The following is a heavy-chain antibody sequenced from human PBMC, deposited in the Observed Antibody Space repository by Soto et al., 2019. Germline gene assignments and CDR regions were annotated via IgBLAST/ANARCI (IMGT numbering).Heavy chain of an antibody. J-gene: IGHJ4*02. Sequence: SDTLSLTCTVSGGSISSGDYYWSWIRQPPGKGLEWIGYIYYSGSTYYNPSLKSRVTISVDTSKNQFSLKLSSVTAADTAVHYCARARGYSGYDYSEFDYWGQGTLVTVSS. V-gene: IGHV4-30-4*01. CDR2: IYYSGST. D-gene: IGHD5-12*01. CDR1: GGSISSGDYY. CDR3: ARARGYSGYDYSEFDY.